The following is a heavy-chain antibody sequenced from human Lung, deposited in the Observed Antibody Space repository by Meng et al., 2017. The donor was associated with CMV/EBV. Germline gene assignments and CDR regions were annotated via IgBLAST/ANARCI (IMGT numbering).Heavy chain of an antibody. CDR3: VRDGHSWNFDY. V-gene: IGHV3-74*01. J-gene: IGHJ4*02. Sequence: GESXKIPRTASGFTFSDYWMHRVRQTPGKGLLWVSRIKGDGSHTIYGDSVKGRFTISRDNAKNTLYLQMNTLRVEDTAVYYCVRDGHSWNFDYWGQGSLVTVSS. CDR1: GFTFSDYW. CDR2: IKGDGSHT. D-gene: IGHD6-13*01.